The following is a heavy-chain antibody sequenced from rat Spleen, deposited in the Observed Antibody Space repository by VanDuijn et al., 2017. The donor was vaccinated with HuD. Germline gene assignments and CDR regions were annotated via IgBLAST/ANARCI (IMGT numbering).Heavy chain of an antibody. CDR1: GFSLIRYN. CDR2: MRYNGVT. V-gene: IGHV2-63*01. D-gene: IGHD1-4*01. Sequence: QVQLKESGPGLVQPSQTLSLTCTVSGFSLIRYNVHWVRQPPGEGLEWMGRMRYNGVTSYNSVLKSRLSISRDTSKSQVFLKMSSLQTEDTATYYCARLPGANWGQGVMVTVSS. CDR3: ARLPGAN. J-gene: IGHJ2*01.